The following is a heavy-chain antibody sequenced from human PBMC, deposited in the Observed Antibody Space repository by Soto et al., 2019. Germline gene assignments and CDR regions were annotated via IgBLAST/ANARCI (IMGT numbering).Heavy chain of an antibody. CDR1: GFTFSSYG. D-gene: IGHD3-3*01. J-gene: IGHJ5*02. Sequence: QVQLVESGGGVVQPGRSLRLSCAASGFTFSSYGMHWVRQAPGKGLEWVAVISYDGSKKYYADSVKGRFTISRDNSKNTLYLQMDSLRDEDMAVYYCARGYTSGYPSNWFDPWGQGTLVTVSS. CDR2: ISYDGSKK. CDR3: ARGYTSGYPSNWFDP. V-gene: IGHV3-30*03.